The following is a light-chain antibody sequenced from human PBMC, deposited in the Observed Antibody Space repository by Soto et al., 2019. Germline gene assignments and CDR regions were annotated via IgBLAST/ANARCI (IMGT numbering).Light chain of an antibody. Sequence: DIQMTQSPSSLSASVGDRVTITCRASQGIRNDLGWYQQMPGKAPKRLIYAASILQSGVPSRFSGSGSGTEFTLTISSLQPEDFAVYFCQQYHNWPPITFGQGTRLEI. CDR3: QQYHNWPPIT. J-gene: IGKJ5*01. CDR1: QGIRND. V-gene: IGKV1-17*01. CDR2: AAS.